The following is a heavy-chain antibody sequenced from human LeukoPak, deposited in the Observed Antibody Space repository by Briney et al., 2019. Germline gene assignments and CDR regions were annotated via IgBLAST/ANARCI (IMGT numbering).Heavy chain of an antibody. CDR1: GFTFSSYW. D-gene: IGHD1-26*01. CDR3: ARDQGGSYLSGYFDY. J-gene: IGHJ4*02. CDR2: IKQDGSEK. V-gene: IGHV3-7*01. Sequence: GGSLRLSCAASGFTFSSYWMSWVRQAPGKGLEWVANIKQDGSEKYYVDSVKGGFTISRDNAKNSLYLQMNSLRAGDTAVYYCARDQGGSYLSGYFDYWGQGTLVTVSS.